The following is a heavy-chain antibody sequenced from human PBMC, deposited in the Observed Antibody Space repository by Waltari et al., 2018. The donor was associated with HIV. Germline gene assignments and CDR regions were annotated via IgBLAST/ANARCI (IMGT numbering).Heavy chain of an antibody. Sequence: QVQLVESGGGVVQPGRSLRLSCAASGFTFSSYGMHWVRQAPGKGLDGLAVVWYDGKNKYYADSVKGRFTVSRDNSKNTLFLQMNSLRVDDTAVYYCARTPYDTSGYCFGYWGQGTLVTVSS. J-gene: IGHJ4*02. CDR3: ARTPYDTSGYCFGY. CDR1: GFTFSSYG. V-gene: IGHV3-33*01. CDR2: VWYDGKNK. D-gene: IGHD3-22*01.